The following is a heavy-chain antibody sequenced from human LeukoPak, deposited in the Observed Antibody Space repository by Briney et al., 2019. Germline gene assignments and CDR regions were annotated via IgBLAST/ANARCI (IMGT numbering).Heavy chain of an antibody. J-gene: IGHJ4*02. V-gene: IGHV3-74*01. CDR1: GFTFSSSA. Sequence: GGSLRPSCAASGFTFSSSAMSWVRQAPGKGLVWVSYINIDERITGYADSVKGRFTISRDNAKNTLYLQMNSLRAEDTAIYYCFREGGDWGQGTLVTVSS. CDR2: INIDERIT. D-gene: IGHD3-10*01. CDR3: FREGGD.